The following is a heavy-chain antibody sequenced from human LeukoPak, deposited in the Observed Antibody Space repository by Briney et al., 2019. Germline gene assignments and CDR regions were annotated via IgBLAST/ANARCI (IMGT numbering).Heavy chain of an antibody. CDR1: GFTFSDHY. CDR3: AREIAADRGFDS. Sequence: GGSPRLSCAASGFTFSDHYMSWIRQAPGKGLECVSYISSGGSTTYYTDSVKGRFTISRDNGKNALYLQMNSLRAEDTAVYYCAREIAADRGFDSWGQGTLVTVSS. CDR2: ISSGGSTT. J-gene: IGHJ4*02. D-gene: IGHD6-6*01. V-gene: IGHV3-11*01.